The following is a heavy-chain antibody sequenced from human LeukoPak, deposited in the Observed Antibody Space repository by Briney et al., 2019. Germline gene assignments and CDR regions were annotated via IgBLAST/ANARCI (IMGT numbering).Heavy chain of an antibody. CDR2: INGGNSDT. CDR1: GFTFSSYV. V-gene: IGHV3-23*01. J-gene: IGHJ4*02. D-gene: IGHD2-15*01. CDR3: AKDLLRWAFDY. Sequence: GGSLRLSCAASGFTFSSYVMSWVRQAPGKGLEWVSAINGGNSDTNYAESVKGRFTISRDNSRNTLYLQMNSLRAEDTAVYYCAKDLLRWAFDYWGQGTLVTVSS.